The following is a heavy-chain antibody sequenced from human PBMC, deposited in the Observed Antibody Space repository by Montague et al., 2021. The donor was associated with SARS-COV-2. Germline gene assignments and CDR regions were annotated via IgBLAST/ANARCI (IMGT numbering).Heavy chain of an antibody. J-gene: IGHJ1*01. CDR3: ADYGDTEPFQH. CDR1: GFTFGSYS. CDR2: ISRSSRTI. V-gene: IGHV3-48*04. D-gene: IGHD4-17*01. Sequence: SLRLSCAASGFTFGSYSMNWVRQAPGKGLEWVSYISRSSRTIYYADSVNGRITISRDNAKNSLYLQMNSLRAEDTAVYYCADYGDTEPFQHWGQGTLVTVSS.